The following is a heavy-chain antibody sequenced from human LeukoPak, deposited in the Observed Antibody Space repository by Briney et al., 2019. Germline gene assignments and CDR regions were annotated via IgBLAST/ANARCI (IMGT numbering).Heavy chain of an antibody. Sequence: PSETLSLTCTVSGGSITSGNYYWNWVRQPAGKGLEWVGRIFTSGSTNYNPSLKSRVTISVDTSKNQFSLKLSSVTAADTAVYYCARGRRITFGGVIVMIYGFDYWGQGTLVTVSS. CDR1: GGSITSGNYY. V-gene: IGHV4-61*02. CDR3: ARGRRITFGGVIVMIYGFDY. D-gene: IGHD3-16*02. CDR2: IFTSGST. J-gene: IGHJ4*02.